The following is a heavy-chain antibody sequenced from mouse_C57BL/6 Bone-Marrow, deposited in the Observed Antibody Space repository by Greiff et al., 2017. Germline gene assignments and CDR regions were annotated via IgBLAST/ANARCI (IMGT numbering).Heavy chain of an antibody. CDR2: IDPENGDT. V-gene: IGHV14-4*01. CDR3: TRAYYSNYPY. J-gene: IGHJ4*01. CDR1: GFNIKDDY. Sequence: VQLQQSGAELVRPGASVKLSCTASGFNIKDDYMHWVKQRPEQGLEWIGWIDPENGDTEYASKFQGKATITADPSSNTAYLQLSSLTSEDTAVYYWTRAYYSNYPYWGQGTSVTVSS. D-gene: IGHD2-5*01.